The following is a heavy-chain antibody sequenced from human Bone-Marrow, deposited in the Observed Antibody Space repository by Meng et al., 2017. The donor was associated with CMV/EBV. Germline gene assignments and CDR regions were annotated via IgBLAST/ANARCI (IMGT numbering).Heavy chain of an antibody. CDR2: TYYRSKWYN. J-gene: IGHJ4*02. D-gene: IGHD5-24*01. CDR1: GDSVSSNSAA. V-gene: IGHV6-1*01. Sequence: SETLSLTCAIPGDSVSSNSAAWNWIRQSPSRGLEWLGRTYYRSKWYNDYAVSVKSRITINPDTSKNQFSLQLSSVTAADTAVYYCASRRDGYKYYFDYWGQGTLVTVSS. CDR3: ASRRDGYKYYFDY.